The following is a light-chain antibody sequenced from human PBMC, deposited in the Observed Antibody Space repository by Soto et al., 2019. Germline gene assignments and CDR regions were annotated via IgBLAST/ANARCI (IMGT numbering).Light chain of an antibody. Sequence: EIVMTQSPATLSVSPGERATLSCRASQSVSNKLAWYQQKPGQAPRLLIYHASIRATGIPARFSGSGSGTEFTLTISSLQSEDFAIYYCQHYNNRPPGTFGQGTKVEIK. J-gene: IGKJ1*01. CDR2: HAS. V-gene: IGKV3-15*01. CDR1: QSVSNK. CDR3: QHYNNRPPGT.